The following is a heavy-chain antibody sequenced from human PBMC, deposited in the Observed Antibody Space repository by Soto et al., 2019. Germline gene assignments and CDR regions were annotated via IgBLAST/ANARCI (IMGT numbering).Heavy chain of an antibody. Sequence: SVKVSCKASGLTFTSSAVQWVRQARGQRLEWIGWIAVGSGSTNYAQKFQERVTITRDMSTSTAYLELSSLRSDDTAVYYCAADPYYYDSSDYYSFDYWGQGTLVTVSS. CDR3: AADPYYYDSSDYYSFDY. CDR1: GLTFTSSA. D-gene: IGHD3-22*01. CDR2: IAVGSGST. J-gene: IGHJ4*02. V-gene: IGHV1-58*01.